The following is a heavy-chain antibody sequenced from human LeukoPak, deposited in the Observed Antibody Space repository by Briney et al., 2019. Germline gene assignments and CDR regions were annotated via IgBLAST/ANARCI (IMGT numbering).Heavy chain of an antibody. J-gene: IGHJ6*02. CDR2: IIPILGIA. D-gene: IGHD6-13*01. V-gene: IGHV1-69*04. CDR1: GYTFTSYG. CDR3: ARSNSSWIYYYYGMDV. Sequence: GASVKVSCKASGYTFTSYGISWVRQAPGQGLEWMGRIIPILGIANYAQKFQGRVTITADKSTSTAYMELSSLRSEDTAVYYCARSNSSWIYYYYGMDVWGQGTTVTVSS.